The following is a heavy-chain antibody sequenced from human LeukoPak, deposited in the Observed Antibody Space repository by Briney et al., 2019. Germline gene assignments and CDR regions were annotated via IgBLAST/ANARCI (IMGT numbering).Heavy chain of an antibody. CDR3: ARSPRYCSGGSCPPGYYYGMDV. Sequence: ASVKVSCKASGYTFTSYGISWVRQAPGQGLEWMGWISAYNGNTNYAQKLQGRVTMTTDTSTSTAYMELRSLISDDTAVYYCARSPRYCSGGSCPPGYYYGMDVWGQGTTVTVSS. J-gene: IGHJ6*02. CDR2: ISAYNGNT. V-gene: IGHV1-18*01. D-gene: IGHD2-15*01. CDR1: GYTFTSYG.